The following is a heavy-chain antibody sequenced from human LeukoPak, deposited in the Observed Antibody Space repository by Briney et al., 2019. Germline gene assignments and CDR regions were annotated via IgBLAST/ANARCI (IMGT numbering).Heavy chain of an antibody. CDR2: ISAYNGNT. D-gene: IGHD3-10*01. J-gene: IGHJ4*02. CDR3: AREPVLLWFGELRTNGYFDY. V-gene: IGHV1-18*01. CDR1: GYTFTSYG. Sequence: ASVKVSCKASGYTFTSYGISWVRQAPGQGLEWMGWISAYNGNTNYAQKLQGRVTMTTDTSTSTAYMELRSLRSDDTAVYYCAREPVLLWFGELRTNGYFDYWGQGTLVTVSS.